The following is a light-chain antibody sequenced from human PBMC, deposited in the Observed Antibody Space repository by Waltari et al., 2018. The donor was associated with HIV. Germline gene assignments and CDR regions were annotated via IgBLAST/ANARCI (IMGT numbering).Light chain of an antibody. CDR2: EVT. V-gene: IGLV2-14*01. J-gene: IGLJ2*01. CDR1: SSDIGYYAY. Sequence: QSALTQPASVSGSPGPSIVLPCTGSSSDIGYYAYFSWNPQYPGQAPKALIYEVTSRPSGTSSRFSGSKSATTAFLAISKLQTDDEADYFCSSYTRRGTVVFGGGTRLTVL. CDR3: SSYTRRGTVV.